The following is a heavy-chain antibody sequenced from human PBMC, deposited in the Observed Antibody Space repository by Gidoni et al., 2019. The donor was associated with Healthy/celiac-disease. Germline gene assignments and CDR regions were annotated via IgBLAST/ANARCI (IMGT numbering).Heavy chain of an antibody. D-gene: IGHD3-22*01. CDR3: AGGYYYDSSGYPSLDY. J-gene: IGHJ4*02. V-gene: IGHV1-46*01. CDR2: INPSGGST. Sequence: QVQLVQSGAEVKKPGASVKVSCKASGYTFTSYYMHWVRQAPGQGLEWMGIINPSGGSTSYAQKFQGRVTMTRDTSTSTVYMELSSLRSEDTAVYYCAGGYYYDSSGYPSLDYWGQGTLVTVSS. CDR1: GYTFTSYY.